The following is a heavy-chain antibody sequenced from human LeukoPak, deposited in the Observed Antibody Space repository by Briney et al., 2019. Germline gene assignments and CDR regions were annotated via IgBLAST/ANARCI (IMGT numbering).Heavy chain of an antibody. CDR2: IYNTGAT. CDR3: ARIEWERLGRAFDI. Sequence: PGGFLRLSCAASGFTVSDNYMTWVRQAPGKGLEWVSSIYNTGATHYAESVKGRFTISRDNPKNTLFLQMNSLRAEDMAVYYCARIEWERLGRAFDIWGQGTMVTVSS. CDR1: GFTVSDNY. D-gene: IGHD1-26*01. V-gene: IGHV3-53*01. J-gene: IGHJ3*02.